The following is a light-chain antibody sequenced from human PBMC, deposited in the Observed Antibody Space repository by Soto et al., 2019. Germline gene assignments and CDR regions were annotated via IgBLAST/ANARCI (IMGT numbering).Light chain of an antibody. V-gene: IGLV2-14*01. CDR1: SSDVGAYNY. CDR3: SSYKRSSNQV. J-gene: IGLJ1*01. CDR2: EVT. Sequence: QSVLAQPASVSGSPGQSITISCAGTSSDVGAYNYVSWYQLHPGKAPKLIISEVTNRPSGVSSRFSGSKSANTASLTISGLRAEDEADYYCSSYKRSSNQVFGTGTKVTVL.